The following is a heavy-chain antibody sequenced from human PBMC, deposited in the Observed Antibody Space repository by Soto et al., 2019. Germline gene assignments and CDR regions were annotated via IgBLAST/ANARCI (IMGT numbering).Heavy chain of an antibody. CDR3: ARKLSGAVQGWAYGMNV. CDR2: TYSGGSI. J-gene: IGHJ6*01. CDR1: GFTVSTYN. D-gene: IGHD1-26*01. V-gene: IGHV3-53*02. Sequence: EVHLVESGGGLMQPGGSLRLSCAASGFTVSTYNMIWVRQAPVKGLEWVSVTYSGGSIQYADSVKGRFTVSRDNSKRTLYLQMSSLSDEDTAVYYCARKLSGAVQGWAYGMNVWGRGTTVAVSS.